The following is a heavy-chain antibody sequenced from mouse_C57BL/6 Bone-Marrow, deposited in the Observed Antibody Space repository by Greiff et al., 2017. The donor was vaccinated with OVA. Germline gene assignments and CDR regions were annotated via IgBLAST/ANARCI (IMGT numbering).Heavy chain of an antibody. V-gene: IGHV1-55*01. CDR3: ARFWFVGSHWYFDV. Sequence: QVQLKQPGAELVKPGASVKMSCKASGYTFTSYWITWVKQRPGQGLEWIGDIYPGSGSTNYNEKFKSKATLTVDTSSSTACMQLSSLTSEDSAVYYCARFWFVGSHWYFDVWGTGTTVTVSS. CDR1: GYTFTSYW. D-gene: IGHD1-1*01. J-gene: IGHJ1*03. CDR2: IYPGSGST.